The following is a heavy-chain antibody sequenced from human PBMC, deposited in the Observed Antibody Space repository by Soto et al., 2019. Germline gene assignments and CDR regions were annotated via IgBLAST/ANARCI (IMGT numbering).Heavy chain of an antibody. CDR1: GFTFRTYA. Sequence: QLLESGGGLVQPGGSLRLSCAASGFTFRTYAMSWVRQAPGKGLEWVSGISGSGGSTHFTDSVKGRFVISRDNSKNTLYLQMNTRRAEDTALYYCAKDAGWKTRYFDCWGQGTLVTVSS. D-gene: IGHD1-1*01. CDR3: AKDAGWKTRYFDC. J-gene: IGHJ4*02. CDR2: ISGSGGST. V-gene: IGHV3-23*01.